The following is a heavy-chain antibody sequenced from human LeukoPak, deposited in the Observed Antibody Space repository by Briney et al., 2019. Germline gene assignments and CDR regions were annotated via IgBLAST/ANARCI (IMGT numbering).Heavy chain of an antibody. CDR3: ARYGFSSVWQGGWHAFDI. CDR1: GYTFTSYY. J-gene: IGHJ3*02. D-gene: IGHD6-25*01. V-gene: IGHV1-46*01. Sequence: GASVKVSFKASGYTFTSYYVHWVRQAPGQGLEWMGIINPTSGDTNYAQNFQGRVTMTRDMSTSTVYMELSSLRSEDTAVYYCARYGFSSVWQGGWHAFDIWGLGTMVTVSS. CDR2: INPTSGDT.